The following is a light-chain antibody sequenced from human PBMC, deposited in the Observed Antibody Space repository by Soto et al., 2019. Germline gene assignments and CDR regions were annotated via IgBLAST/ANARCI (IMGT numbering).Light chain of an antibody. Sequence: IVLTQSPDTLSVSLGERATISCRASQSLRSSLAGYQQKPGQAPRLLIYDASTRATGIPARFSGSGSGTDFTLTISGLQSEDFAVYYCQQYNNWPQTFGQGTKVDIK. V-gene: IGKV3-15*01. J-gene: IGKJ1*01. CDR3: QQYNNWPQT. CDR2: DAS. CDR1: QSLRSS.